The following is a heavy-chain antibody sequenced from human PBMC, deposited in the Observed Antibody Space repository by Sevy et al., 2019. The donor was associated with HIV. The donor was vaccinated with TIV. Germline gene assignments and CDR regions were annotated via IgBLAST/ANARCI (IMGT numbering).Heavy chain of an antibody. Sequence: GGSLRLSCTASGFTFSVYYMTWIRQAPGKGLELVSYINSWGTTIYYADSVKGRFTISRDNANNSLYLQMNSLRAEDTAVYYCARTVLGPYFDHWGQGTLVTVSS. CDR3: ARTVLGPYFDH. CDR2: INSWGTTI. V-gene: IGHV3-11*01. CDR1: GFTFSVYY. J-gene: IGHJ4*02. D-gene: IGHD2-8*02.